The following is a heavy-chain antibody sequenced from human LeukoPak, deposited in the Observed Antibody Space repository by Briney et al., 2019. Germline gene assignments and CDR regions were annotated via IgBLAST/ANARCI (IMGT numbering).Heavy chain of an antibody. CDR3: ARDASGSSIGLIDF. CDR2: ISTSSTYI. D-gene: IGHD1-26*01. V-gene: IGHV3-21*01. Sequence: GGSLRLSCAASEFTLRSYSMHWVRQAPGKGLEWVSYISTSSTYIYYADLVRGRFSISRDNAKDSLYLNMNSLKADDTAVYYCARDASGSSIGLIDFWGQGTLVTVSS. CDR1: EFTLRSYS. J-gene: IGHJ4*02.